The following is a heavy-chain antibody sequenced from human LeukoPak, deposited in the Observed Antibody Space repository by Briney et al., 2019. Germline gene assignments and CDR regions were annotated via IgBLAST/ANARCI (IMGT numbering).Heavy chain of an antibody. CDR3: AKPARTDAFDI. CDR1: GFTFSSYE. V-gene: IGHV3-48*03. CDR2: ISSSGSTI. D-gene: IGHD1-14*01. J-gene: IGHJ3*02. Sequence: LSGGSLRLSCAASGFTFSSYEMNWVRQAPGKGLEWVSYISSSGSTIYYADSVKGRFTISRDNAKNTLYLQMNSLRAEDTAVYYCAKPARTDAFDIWGQGTMITVSS.